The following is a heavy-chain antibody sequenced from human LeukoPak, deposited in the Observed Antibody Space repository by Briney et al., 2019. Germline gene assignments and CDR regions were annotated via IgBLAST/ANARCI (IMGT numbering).Heavy chain of an antibody. V-gene: IGHV3-23*01. Sequence: PGGSLRLSCAASGFTFHSYALNWVRQAPGKGLEWVSGISATGSHTYYADSVEGRFTISRDNSKNTLYLHVTSLRAEDTAIYYCAGFHGYGPDAIDFWGQGTMVSVSS. CDR1: GFTFHSYA. CDR2: ISATGSHT. D-gene: IGHD5-12*01. J-gene: IGHJ3*01. CDR3: AGFHGYGPDAIDF.